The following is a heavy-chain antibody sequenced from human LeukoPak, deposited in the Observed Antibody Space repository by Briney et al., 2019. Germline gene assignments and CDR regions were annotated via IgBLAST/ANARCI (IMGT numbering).Heavy chain of an antibody. J-gene: IGHJ6*03. CDR3: ARVDCSSTSCPSGDYMDV. CDR1: GFTFSSYS. CDR2: ISSSSSTI. V-gene: IGHV3-48*01. Sequence: PGGSLRLSCAASGFTFSSYSMNWVRQAPGKGLEWVSYISSSSSTIYYADSVKGRFTISRDNAKNSLYLQMNSLRAEDTAVYYCARVDCSSTSCPSGDYMDVWGKGTTVTVSS. D-gene: IGHD2-2*01.